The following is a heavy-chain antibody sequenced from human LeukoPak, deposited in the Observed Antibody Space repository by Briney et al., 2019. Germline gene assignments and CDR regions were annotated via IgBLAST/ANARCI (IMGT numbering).Heavy chain of an antibody. CDR3: ARYYYGSGSAQFDY. Sequence: SETLSLTCTVSGGSVNSYYLNWIRQAPGKGLEWIGYIYNSGSTKYNPSLKIRVTISVDTSKNQCSLKLSSVTAADTAVYYCARYYYGSGSAQFDYWGQGTLVTVSS. CDR1: GGSVNSYY. J-gene: IGHJ4*02. V-gene: IGHV4-59*02. D-gene: IGHD3-10*01. CDR2: IYNSGST.